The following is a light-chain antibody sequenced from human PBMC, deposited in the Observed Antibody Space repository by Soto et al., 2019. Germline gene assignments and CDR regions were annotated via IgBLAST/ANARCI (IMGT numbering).Light chain of an antibody. CDR2: DVS. V-gene: IGKV3-11*01. CDR3: QQRSDWPIT. CDR1: ESVSYY. J-gene: IGKJ5*01. Sequence: EIVLTQFPATLSLSPGEIATLSCRASESVSYYLAWYQQKPGQARRLLIYDVSTRAAGIPARFSGSGYGTDFTLTITSLEPEDFAVYSCQQRSDWPITFGQGTRLEIK.